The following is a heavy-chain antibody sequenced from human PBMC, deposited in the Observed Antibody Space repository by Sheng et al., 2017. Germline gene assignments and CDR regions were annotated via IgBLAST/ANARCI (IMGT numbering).Heavy chain of an antibody. D-gene: IGHD6-6*01. CDR2: INHSGST. CDR3: ASGATFGYSSSSLGY. V-gene: IGHV4-34*01. CDR1: GGSFSGYY. Sequence: QVQLQQWGAGLLKPSETLSLTCAVYGGSFSGYYWSWIRQPPGKGLEWIGEINHSGSTNYNPSLKSRVTISVDTSKNQFSLKLSSVTAADTAVYYCASGATFGYSSSSLGYWGQGTLVTVSS. J-gene: IGHJ4*02.